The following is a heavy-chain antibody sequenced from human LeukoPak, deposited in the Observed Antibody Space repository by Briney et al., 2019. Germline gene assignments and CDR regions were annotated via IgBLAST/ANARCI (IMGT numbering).Heavy chain of an antibody. V-gene: IGHV4-59*01. Sequence: SETLSRTCTVSGGSITGYYWGWIRQPPGKGLEWIGYVYYSGSTNYNPSLKSRVTILVDTSKNQFSLKLSSVTAADTAVYYCTGVAQTPYGMDVWGQGTTVTVSS. CDR2: VYYSGST. CDR1: GGSITGYY. J-gene: IGHJ6*02. CDR3: TGVAQTPYGMDV.